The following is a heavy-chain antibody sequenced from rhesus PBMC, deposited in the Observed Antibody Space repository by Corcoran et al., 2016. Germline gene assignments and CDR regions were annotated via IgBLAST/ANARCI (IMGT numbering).Heavy chain of an antibody. Sequence: QMQLQESGPGLVKPSETLSLTCTVSGGSITSPYYLTWVRQPPGKGLEWFAYIYGNSANAYYTPSLNSRVTISKDTSRNQFSLILTAVTAADTAMYYCATRPSSVALDSWGQGVFVTVSS. CDR2: IYGNSANA. J-gene: IGHJ6*01. CDR3: ATRPSSVALDS. CDR1: GGSITSPYY. D-gene: IGHD2-15*01. V-gene: IGHV4-143*01.